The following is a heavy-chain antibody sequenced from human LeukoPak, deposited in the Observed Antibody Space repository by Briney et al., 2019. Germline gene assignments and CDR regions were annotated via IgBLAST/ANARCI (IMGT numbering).Heavy chain of an antibody. Sequence: ASVKVSCKASGGTFSSYAISWVRQAPGQGLEWMGRIIPILGIANYAQKFQGRVTITADKSTSTAYMELSSLRSEGTAVYYCARGNPNDYSNPFDYWGQGTLVTVSS. CDR1: GGTFSSYA. V-gene: IGHV1-69*04. CDR2: IIPILGIA. D-gene: IGHD4-11*01. CDR3: ARGNPNDYSNPFDY. J-gene: IGHJ4*02.